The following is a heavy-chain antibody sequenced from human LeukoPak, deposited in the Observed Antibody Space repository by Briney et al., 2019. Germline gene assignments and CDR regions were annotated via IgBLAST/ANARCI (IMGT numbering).Heavy chain of an antibody. V-gene: IGHV4-31*03. Sequence: SETLSLTCTVSGGSISSGGYYWSWIRQHPGKGLEWIGYIYYSGSTYYNPSLKSRVTISVDTSKNQFSLKLSSVTAADTAVHYCARESSTSETFDYWGQGTLVTVSS. CDR2: IYYSGST. CDR1: GGSISSGGYY. D-gene: IGHD2-2*01. CDR3: ARESSTSETFDY. J-gene: IGHJ4*02.